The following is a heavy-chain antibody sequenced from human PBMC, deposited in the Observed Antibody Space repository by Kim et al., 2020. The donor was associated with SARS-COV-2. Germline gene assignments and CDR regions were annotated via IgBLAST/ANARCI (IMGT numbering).Heavy chain of an antibody. D-gene: IGHD2-2*01. CDR3: ATSIVVVPGHYYGMDV. Sequence: SVKVSCKASGGTFSSYAISWVRQAPGQGLEWMGGIIPIFGTANYAQKFQGRVTITADESTSTAYMELSSLRSEDTAVYYCATSIVVVPGHYYGMDVWGQGTTVTVSS. CDR2: IIPIFGTA. CDR1: GGTFSSYA. J-gene: IGHJ6*02. V-gene: IGHV1-69*13.